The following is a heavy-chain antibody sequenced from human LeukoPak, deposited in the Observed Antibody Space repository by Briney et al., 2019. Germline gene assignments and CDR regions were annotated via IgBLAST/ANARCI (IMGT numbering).Heavy chain of an antibody. D-gene: IGHD5-24*01. CDR3: TTGERWLLSSSPY. CDR2: IKTKTDGETT. V-gene: IGHV3-15*01. CDR1: GLTFSNAW. Sequence: GGSLRLSCAASGLTFSNAWMSWVRQAPGKGLEWVGLIKTKTDGETTDYAAPVKGRFTFSRDDSKKILYLQINSLKTEDTAVYYCTTGERWLLSSSPYWGQGTPVTVSS. J-gene: IGHJ4*02.